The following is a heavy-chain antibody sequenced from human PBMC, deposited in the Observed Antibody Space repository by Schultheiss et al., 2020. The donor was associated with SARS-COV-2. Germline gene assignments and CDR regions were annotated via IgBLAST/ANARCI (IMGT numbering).Heavy chain of an antibody. D-gene: IGHD3-10*01. Sequence: GGSLRLSCAASGFTFSTYGMHWVRQAPGKGLEWVALIWYDGSNKYYADSVKGRFTISRDNSKNTLYLQMNSLRAEDTAVYYCARDRGSGYGSGRMDYWGQGTLVTVSS. V-gene: IGHV3-33*01. CDR1: GFTFSTYG. CDR3: ARDRGSGYGSGRMDY. CDR2: IWYDGSNK. J-gene: IGHJ4*02.